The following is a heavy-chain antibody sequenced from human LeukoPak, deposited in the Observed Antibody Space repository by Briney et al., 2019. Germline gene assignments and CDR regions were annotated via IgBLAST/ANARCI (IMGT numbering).Heavy chain of an antibody. Sequence: GGSLRLSCAASGFTFSTYAFHWVRQAPGKGLEWVAVISHDGNDKYYADSVRGRFTISKDNSKSTLYLQMNSLRAEDTAVYYCARDGLRYYDFWTGNMDVWGKGTTLTVSS. V-gene: IGHV3-30-3*01. D-gene: IGHD3-3*01. CDR1: GFTFSTYA. CDR2: ISHDGNDK. J-gene: IGHJ6*03. CDR3: ARDGLRYYDFWTGNMDV.